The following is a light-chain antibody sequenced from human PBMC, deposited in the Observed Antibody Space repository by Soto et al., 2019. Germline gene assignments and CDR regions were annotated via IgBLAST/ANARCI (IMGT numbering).Light chain of an antibody. CDR3: SSYTCSSTRV. CDR2: DVS. CDR1: SSDVGGYNY. Sequence: QSALTQPASVSGSPGQSITISCTGTSSDVGGYNYVSWYQQHPGKAPKLMIYDVSNRPSGVSNRFSGSKSGNTASLTISGLQAEDEDDYYCSSYTCSSTRVFGGGTKLTVL. V-gene: IGLV2-14*01. J-gene: IGLJ2*01.